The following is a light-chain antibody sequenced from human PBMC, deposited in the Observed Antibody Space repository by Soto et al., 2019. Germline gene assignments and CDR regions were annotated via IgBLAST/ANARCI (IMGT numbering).Light chain of an antibody. CDR3: QQLNSYPLT. CDR1: QSIGDW. V-gene: IGKV1-5*01. J-gene: IGKJ4*01. CDR2: DAS. Sequence: GDRVTVTCRASQSIGDWLALYQQKPGKAPKLLIYDASTLQSGVPSRFSGSGSGTDFTLTISSLQPEDFATYYCQQLNSYPLTFGGGTKVDIK.